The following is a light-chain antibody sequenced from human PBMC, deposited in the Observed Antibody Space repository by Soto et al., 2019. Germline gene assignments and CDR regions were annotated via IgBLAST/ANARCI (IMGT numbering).Light chain of an antibody. V-gene: IGLV1-47*01. Sequence: QPVLTQPPSASGTPGQRVTISCSGSSTNIGTNYVYWYQQLPGTAPRLLIYRSNQRPSGVPDRFSGSKSGTSGSLAISGLRSEDEADYYCAAWDDSLNGHVVFGGGTKLTVL. CDR3: AAWDDSLNGHVV. CDR1: STNIGTNY. CDR2: RSN. J-gene: IGLJ2*01.